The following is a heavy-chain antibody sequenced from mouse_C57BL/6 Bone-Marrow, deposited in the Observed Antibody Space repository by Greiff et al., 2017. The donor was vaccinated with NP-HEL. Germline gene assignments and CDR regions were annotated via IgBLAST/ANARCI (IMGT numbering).Heavy chain of an antibody. V-gene: IGHV14-4*01. CDR3: TLYYFAY. CDR2: IDPENGDT. Sequence: VQLQQSGAELVRPGASVKLSCTASGFNIKDDYMHWVKQRPEQGLEWIGLIDPENGDTEYASKFQGKATITADTSSNTAYLQLSSLTSEDTAVYYCTLYYFAYWGQGTLVTVSA. J-gene: IGHJ3*01. D-gene: IGHD1-1*01. CDR1: GFNIKDDY.